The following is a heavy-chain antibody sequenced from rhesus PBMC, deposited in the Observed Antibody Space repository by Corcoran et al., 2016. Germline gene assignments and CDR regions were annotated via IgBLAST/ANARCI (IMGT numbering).Heavy chain of an antibody. Sequence: QVQLQESGPGLVTPSETLSLTCAVSGDSISGTYGWSWIRQAPGQGLGWIGYIYGSGSSTNYNPSLKSRVTLSVDTSKNQLSLKLSSGTTADTAVDYCARDQGTGDLPFDYWGQGVLVTVSS. V-gene: IGHV4S11*01. J-gene: IGHJ4*01. CDR2: IYGSGSST. D-gene: IGHD7-45*01. CDR1: GDSISGTYG. CDR3: ARDQGTGDLPFDY.